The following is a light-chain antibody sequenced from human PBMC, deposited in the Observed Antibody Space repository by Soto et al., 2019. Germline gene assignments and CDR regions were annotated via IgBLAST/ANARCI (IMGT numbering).Light chain of an antibody. V-gene: IGLV2-14*01. CDR1: SSDVGGYNY. CDR2: DVS. J-gene: IGLJ1*01. Sequence: QAVLTQPASVSGSPGKSITISCTGTSSDVGGYNYVSWYQQHPGKAPKLMIYDVSSRPLGISYRFSGYKSGNTASLTISGLQAEDEADYYCSSYTSSNTRYVFGTGTKLTVL. CDR3: SSYTSSNTRYV.